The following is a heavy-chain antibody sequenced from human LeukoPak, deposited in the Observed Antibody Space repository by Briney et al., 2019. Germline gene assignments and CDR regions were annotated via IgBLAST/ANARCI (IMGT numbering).Heavy chain of an antibody. CDR1: GFSFTNYA. CDR3: AKDAEIWPDAFDI. J-gene: IGHJ3*02. CDR2: ISGSGFNI. Sequence: GGSLRLSCAASGFSFTNYAMSWVRQAPGKGLEWVSAISGSGFNIHYADSVKGRFTISRDNSNNTLYLQMNSLRVNDTAVYYCAKDAEIWPDAFDIWGQGTMVTVSS. D-gene: IGHD2/OR15-2a*01. V-gene: IGHV3-23*01.